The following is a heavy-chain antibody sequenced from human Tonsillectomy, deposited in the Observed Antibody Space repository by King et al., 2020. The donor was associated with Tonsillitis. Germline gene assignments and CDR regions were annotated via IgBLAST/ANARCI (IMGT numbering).Heavy chain of an antibody. CDR1: GFRFSDST. CDR2: IRSKAENYAT. V-gene: IGHV3-73*01. Sequence: VQLVESGGGLVQPGGSLRLSCAASGFRFSDSTMHWVRQASGKGLEGSSRIRSKAENYATAYAASAIGRFSISRDDSHQTAFLQLDSLKTEDTAVYYCATSYTSGWTEFFDFWGQGILVTVSS. J-gene: IGHJ4*02. D-gene: IGHD6-19*01. CDR3: ATSYTSGWTEFFDF.